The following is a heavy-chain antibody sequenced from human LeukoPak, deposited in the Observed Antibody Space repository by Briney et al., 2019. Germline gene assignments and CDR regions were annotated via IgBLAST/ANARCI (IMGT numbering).Heavy chain of an antibody. CDR3: ARNFES. CDR2: ISTTSSHL. CDR1: GFTFSTSD. J-gene: IGHJ5*01. Sequence: PGGSLRLSCAGSGFTFSTSDMVWARQAPGKGLEWVSTISTTSSHLYYADSVKGRFTTSRDNAKDSLYLHMSSLRVEDTAVYYCARNFESWGQGTLVTASS. V-gene: IGHV3-21*01.